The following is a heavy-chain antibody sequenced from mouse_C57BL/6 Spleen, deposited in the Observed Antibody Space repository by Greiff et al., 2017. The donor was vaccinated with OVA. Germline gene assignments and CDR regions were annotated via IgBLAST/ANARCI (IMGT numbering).Heavy chain of an antibody. V-gene: IGHV1-82*01. CDR2: IYPGDGDT. J-gene: IGHJ2*01. CDR1: GYAFSSSW. CDR3: ARPIYYDYENFDY. Sequence: VQLQESGPELVKPGASVKISCKASGYAFSSSWMNWVKQRPGKGLEWIGRIYPGDGDTNYNGKFKGKATLTADKSSSTAYMQLSSLTSEDSAVYFCARPIYYDYENFDYWGQGTTLTVSS. D-gene: IGHD2-4*01.